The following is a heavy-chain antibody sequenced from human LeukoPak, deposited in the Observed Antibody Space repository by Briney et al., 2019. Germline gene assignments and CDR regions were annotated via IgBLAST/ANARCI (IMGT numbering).Heavy chain of an antibody. CDR1: GGSISGYY. Sequence: PSETLSLTCTVSGGSISGYYWSWIRQPAGKGLEWIGRLYGSASIKYNPSLRSRLSLSGDTSKNQFSLKLGSVTAADMAVYYCAREARLASAAGLDVWGQGTMVTVS. CDR2: LYGSASI. D-gene: IGHD5-12*01. CDR3: AREARLASAAGLDV. V-gene: IGHV4-4*07. J-gene: IGHJ6*02.